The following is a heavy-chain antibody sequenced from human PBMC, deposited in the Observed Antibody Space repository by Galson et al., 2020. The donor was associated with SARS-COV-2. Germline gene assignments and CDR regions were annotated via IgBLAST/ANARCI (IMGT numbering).Heavy chain of an antibody. CDR1: FTSYG. D-gene: IGHD3-3*01. CDR3: ARDRRRITIFGVVRDFDY. Sequence: FTSYGISWVRQAPGQGLEWMGWISAYNGNTNYAQKLQGRVTMTTDTSTSTAYMELRSLRSDDTAVYYCARDRRRITIFGVVRDFDYWGQGTLVTVSS. CDR2: ISAYNGNT. V-gene: IGHV1-18*01. J-gene: IGHJ4*02.